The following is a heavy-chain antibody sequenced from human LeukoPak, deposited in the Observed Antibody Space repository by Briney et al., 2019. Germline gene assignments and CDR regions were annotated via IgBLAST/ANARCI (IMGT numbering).Heavy chain of an antibody. Sequence: SQTLSLTCAISGDSVSSNSAAWNWIRQSPSRGLEWLGRTYYRSKWYNDYAVSVKSRITINPDTSKNQFSLKLSSVTAADTAVYYCARELPGRTRPLLNDYWGQGTLVTVSS. CDR2: TYYRSKWYN. J-gene: IGHJ4*02. CDR1: GDSVSSNSAA. CDR3: ARELPGRTRPLLNDY. V-gene: IGHV6-1*01. D-gene: IGHD2-15*01.